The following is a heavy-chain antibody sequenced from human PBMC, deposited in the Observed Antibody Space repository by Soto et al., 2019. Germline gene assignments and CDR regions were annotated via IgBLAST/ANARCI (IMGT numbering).Heavy chain of an antibody. CDR1: VFTFIGSA. CDR3: TRHLGYCSGGSCCGMDV. J-gene: IGHJ6*02. D-gene: IGHD2-15*01. Sequence: GWSLRLSCASSVFTFIGSAMYWVRQASGKGLEWVGRIRSKANSYATAYAASVKGRFTISRDDSKNTAYLQMNSLKTEDTAVYYCTRHLGYCSGGSCCGMDVWGQGTTVTVSS. CDR2: IRSKANSYAT. V-gene: IGHV3-73*01.